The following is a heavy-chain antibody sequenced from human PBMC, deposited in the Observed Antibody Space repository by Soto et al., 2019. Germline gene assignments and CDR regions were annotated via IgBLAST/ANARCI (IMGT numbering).Heavy chain of an antibody. CDR1: ELTFSRHW. CDR3: AKDLNEYSNFFDY. CDR2: ISGSGGST. D-gene: IGHD4-4*01. Sequence: GGSLRLSCAASELTFSRHWMSWVRQAPGKGLEWVSAISGSGGSTYYADSVKGRFTISRDNSKNTLYLQMNGLRAEDTAVYYCAKDLNEYSNFFDYWGQGTLVTVSS. V-gene: IGHV3-23*01. J-gene: IGHJ4*02.